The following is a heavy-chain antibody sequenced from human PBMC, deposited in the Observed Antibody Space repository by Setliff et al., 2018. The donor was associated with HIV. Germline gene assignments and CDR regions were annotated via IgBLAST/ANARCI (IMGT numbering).Heavy chain of an antibody. Sequence: ASVKVSCKASGHSFTTYFLHWVRQAPGQGLEWMGMINPSGGEPSYAQRFQGRVTMTRDTSTSTVFMDLSSLKSEDSAVYYCANPHDGGAFDVWGQGTAVTVSS. CDR2: INPSGGEP. CDR1: GHSFTTYF. D-gene: IGHD1-1*01. J-gene: IGHJ3*01. CDR3: ANPHDGGAFDV. V-gene: IGHV1-46*01.